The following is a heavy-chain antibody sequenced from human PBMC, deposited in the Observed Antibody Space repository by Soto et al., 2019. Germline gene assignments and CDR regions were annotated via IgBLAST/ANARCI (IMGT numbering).Heavy chain of an antibody. CDR2: IWYDGSNK. D-gene: IGHD3-16*01. CDR1: GFTFSSYG. Sequence: PGGSLRLSCAASGFTFSSYGMHCVRQAPGKGLEWVAVIWYDGSNKYYADSVKGRFTISRDNSKNTLYLQMNSLRAEDTAVYYCAREYLRLAFDYWGQGTLVTVSS. J-gene: IGHJ4*02. V-gene: IGHV3-33*01. CDR3: AREYLRLAFDY.